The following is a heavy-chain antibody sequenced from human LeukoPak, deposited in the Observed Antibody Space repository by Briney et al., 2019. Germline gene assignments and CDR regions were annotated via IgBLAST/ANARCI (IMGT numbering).Heavy chain of an antibody. Sequence: PGRSLRLSCAASGFTFDDCAMHWVRQAPGKGLEWVSGISWNSGSIGYADSVKGRFTISRDNAKNSLYLQMNSLRAEDTAVYYCARSPVPHQLLFLDYWGQGTLVTVSS. J-gene: IGHJ4*02. D-gene: IGHD2-2*01. CDR1: GFTFDDCA. V-gene: IGHV3-9*01. CDR3: ARSPVPHQLLFLDY. CDR2: ISWNSGSI.